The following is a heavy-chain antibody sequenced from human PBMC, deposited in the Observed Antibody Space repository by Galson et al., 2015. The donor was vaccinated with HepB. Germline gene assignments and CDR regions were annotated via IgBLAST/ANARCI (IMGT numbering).Heavy chain of an antibody. V-gene: IGHV1-69*13. J-gene: IGHJ3*02. CDR2: IIPIFGTA. Sequence: SVKVSCKASGGTFSSYAISWVRQAPGQGLEWMGGIIPIFGTANYAQKFQGRVTITADESTSTAYMELSSLRSKDTAVYYCASKGGATKGAFDIWGQGTMVTVSS. CDR1: GGTFSSYA. CDR3: ASKGGATKGAFDI. D-gene: IGHD1-26*01.